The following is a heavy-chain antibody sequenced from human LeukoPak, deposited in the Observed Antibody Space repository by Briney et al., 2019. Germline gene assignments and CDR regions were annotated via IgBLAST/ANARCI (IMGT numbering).Heavy chain of an antibody. J-gene: IGHJ4*02. D-gene: IGHD6-19*01. CDR3: ASFIAVAGTVFDY. CDR2: IYYSGSA. V-gene: IGHV4-59*12. CDR1: GGSISSYY. Sequence: SETLSLTCTVSGGSISSYYWSWIRQPPGKGLELIGYIYYSGSANYNPSLKSRVIMSVDTSKNQFSLKLSSVTAADTAVYYCASFIAVAGTVFDYWGQGTLVTVSS.